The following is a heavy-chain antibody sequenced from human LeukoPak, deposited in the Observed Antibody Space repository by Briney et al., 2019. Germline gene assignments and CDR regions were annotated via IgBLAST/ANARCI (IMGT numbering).Heavy chain of an antibody. Sequence: KPSETLSLTCSVSGGSISKSNHYWVWIPHPPGKSLEWIGSIYYGGSTYYNPSLKSRVTISLYTSKNQFSLRLRSVTAADTAVYYCARQDHSTLWYHWFDPWGQGTLVTVSS. CDR3: ARQDHSTLWYHWFDP. J-gene: IGHJ5*02. CDR2: IYYGGST. V-gene: IGHV4-39*01. D-gene: IGHD6-13*01. CDR1: GGSISKSNHY.